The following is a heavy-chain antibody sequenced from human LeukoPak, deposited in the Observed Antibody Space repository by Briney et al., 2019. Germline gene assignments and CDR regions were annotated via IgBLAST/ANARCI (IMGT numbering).Heavy chain of an antibody. Sequence: GGSLRLSCAASGFTFSSYWMSWVRQAPGKGLEWVANIREDGNEKYHADSVKGQFTISRDDAKNSLFLQMDGLRAEDTAVYYCARDLAGHYYGSGSSFDYWGQGTLVTVSS. CDR1: GFTFSSYW. CDR2: IREDGNEK. D-gene: IGHD3-10*01. CDR3: ARDLAGHYYGSGSSFDY. V-gene: IGHV3-7*01. J-gene: IGHJ4*02.